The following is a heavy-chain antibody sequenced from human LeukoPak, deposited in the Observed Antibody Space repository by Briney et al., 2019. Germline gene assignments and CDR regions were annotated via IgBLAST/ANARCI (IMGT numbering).Heavy chain of an antibody. V-gene: IGHV4-38-2*02. CDR2: INHSGST. CDR1: GDSISSAFY. CDR3: ARAGAYYADPFDI. J-gene: IGHJ3*02. Sequence: SETLSLTCSVSGDSISSAFYWGWIRQPPGKGLEWIGEINHSGSTNYNPSLKSRVTISVDTSKNQFSLKLSSVTAADTAVYYCARAGAYYADPFDIWGQGTMVTVSS. D-gene: IGHD3-10*01.